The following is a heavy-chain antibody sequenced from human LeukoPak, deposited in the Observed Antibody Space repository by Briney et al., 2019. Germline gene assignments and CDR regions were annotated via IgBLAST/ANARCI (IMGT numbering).Heavy chain of an antibody. CDR3: ARAASGDAGS. D-gene: IGHD4-17*01. J-gene: IGHJ5*02. CDR2: ISSGSPYI. Sequence: PGGSLRLSCAASGFTFSSYSMNWVRQAPGKGLEWVSFISSGSPYIYYADSVKGRFTISRDNAKNSLYLQMNSLRAEDTAVYYCARAASGDAGSWGQGTLVTVSS. CDR1: GFTFSSYS. V-gene: IGHV3-21*01.